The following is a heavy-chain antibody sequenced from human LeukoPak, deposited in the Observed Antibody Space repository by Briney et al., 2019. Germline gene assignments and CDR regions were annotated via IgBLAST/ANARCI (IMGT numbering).Heavy chain of an antibody. CDR3: ARGGILTGYYMAFDY. Sequence: SETLSLTCAVYGGSFSGYYGSWIRQPPGKGLEWIGEINHSGSTNYNPSLKSRVTISVDTSKNQFSLKLSSVTAADTAVYYCARGGILTGYYMAFDYWGQGTLVTVSS. V-gene: IGHV4-34*01. J-gene: IGHJ4*02. CDR2: INHSGST. D-gene: IGHD3-9*01. CDR1: GGSFSGYY.